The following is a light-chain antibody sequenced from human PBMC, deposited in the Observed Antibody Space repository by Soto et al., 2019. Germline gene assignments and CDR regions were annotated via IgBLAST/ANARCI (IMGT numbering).Light chain of an antibody. CDR1: QSVSSN. J-gene: IGKJ4*01. Sequence: IVMTQSPATLSVSPGERATLSCRASQSVSSNLAWYQQKPGQAPRLLIYGASTRATGIPARFSGSGSGTEFTLTISSLQSEDFAVYYCQQYNNWPLLLTFGGGTEVDIK. CDR3: QQYNNWPLLLT. V-gene: IGKV3-15*01. CDR2: GAS.